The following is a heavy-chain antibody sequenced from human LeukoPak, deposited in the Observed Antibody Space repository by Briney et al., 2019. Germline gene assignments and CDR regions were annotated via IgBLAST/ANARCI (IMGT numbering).Heavy chain of an antibody. V-gene: IGHV3-21*01. CDR1: GFTFSSYS. J-gene: IGHJ5*02. D-gene: IGHD6-19*01. CDR3: ARDRAGDGVRYNWFDP. CDR2: ISSSSSYI. Sequence: GGSLRLSCAASGFTFSSYSMNWVRQAPGKGLEWVSSISSSSSYIYYADSVKGRFTISRDNAKNSLYLQMNSLRAEDTAVYYCARDRAGDGVRYNWFDPWGQGTLVTVSS.